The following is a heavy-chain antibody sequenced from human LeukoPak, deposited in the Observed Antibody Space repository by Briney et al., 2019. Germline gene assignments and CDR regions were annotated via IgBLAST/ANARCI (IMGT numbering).Heavy chain of an antibody. CDR2: IWYDGSNK. Sequence: GGSLRLSCAASGFTFSSYGMHWVRQAPGKGLEWVAIIWYDGSNKFYADSVRGRFTISRDNSKNTLYLQMSSLRAEDTAVYYCARAAGYWGYYFDYWGQGTLVTVSP. J-gene: IGHJ4*02. D-gene: IGHD2-8*02. CDR1: GFTFSSYG. V-gene: IGHV3-33*01. CDR3: ARAAGYWGYYFDY.